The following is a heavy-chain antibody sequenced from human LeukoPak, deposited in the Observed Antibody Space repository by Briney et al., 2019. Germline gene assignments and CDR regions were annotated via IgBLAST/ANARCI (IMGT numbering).Heavy chain of an antibody. CDR3: AREPYSSGWYVNY. CDR2: IYYSGST. V-gene: IGHV4-59*12. J-gene: IGHJ4*02. D-gene: IGHD6-19*01. CDR1: GGSISSYY. Sequence: SETLSLTCTVSGGSISSYYWSWIRQPPGKGLEWIGYIYYSGSTNYNPSLKSRVTISVDTSKNQFSLKLSSVTAADTAVYYCAREPYSSGWYVNYWGQGTLVTVSS.